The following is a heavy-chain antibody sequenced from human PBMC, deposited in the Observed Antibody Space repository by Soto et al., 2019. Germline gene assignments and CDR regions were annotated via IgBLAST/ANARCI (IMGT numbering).Heavy chain of an antibody. CDR3: ARDPGGSSWYYFDY. CDR2: IWYDGSNK. J-gene: IGHJ4*02. CDR1: GFTFSSYG. Sequence: PGVSLRLSCAASGFTFSSYGMHWVRQAPGKGLEWVAVIWYDGSNKYYADSVKGRFTISRDNSKNTLYLQMNSLRAEDTAVYYCARDPGGSSWYYFDYWGQGTLVTVSS. D-gene: IGHD6-13*01. V-gene: IGHV3-33*01.